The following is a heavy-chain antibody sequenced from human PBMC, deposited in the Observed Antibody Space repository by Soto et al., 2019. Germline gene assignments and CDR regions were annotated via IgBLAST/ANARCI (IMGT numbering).Heavy chain of an antibody. D-gene: IGHD5-18*01. CDR3: ARATGMAPFDY. V-gene: IGHV4-4*02. CDR1: GGSISSSNW. Sequence: QVQLQESGPGLVKPSGTLSLTCAVSGGSISSSNWWSWVRQPPGKGLEWIGEIYHSGSTNYNPSLKSRVTXSXHKSKNQFSLKVSSVTAADTAVYYCARATGMAPFDYWGQGTLVTVSS. CDR2: IYHSGST. J-gene: IGHJ4*02.